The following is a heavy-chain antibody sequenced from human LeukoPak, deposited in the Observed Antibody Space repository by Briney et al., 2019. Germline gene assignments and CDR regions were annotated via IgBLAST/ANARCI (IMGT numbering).Heavy chain of an antibody. D-gene: IGHD6-19*01. CDR2: IYYSGST. Sequence: SETLSLTCTVSGGSISSYYWSWIRQPPGKGLEWIGYIYYSGSTNYNPSLKSRVTISVDTSKNQFSLKLSSVTAADTAVYYCARHLFPVADVYWGQGTLVTVSS. CDR1: GGSISSYY. CDR3: ARHLFPVADVY. V-gene: IGHV4-59*08. J-gene: IGHJ4*02.